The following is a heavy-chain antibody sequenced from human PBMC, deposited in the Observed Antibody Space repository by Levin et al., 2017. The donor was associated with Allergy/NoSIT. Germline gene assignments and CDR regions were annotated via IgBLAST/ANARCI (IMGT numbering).Heavy chain of an antibody. CDR2: IYYSGNT. J-gene: IGHJ6*02. CDR1: GGSISSYH. CDR3: ARDRVVASSGTYYYYGMAV. V-gene: IGHV4-59*01. Sequence: TSQTLSLTCIVSGGSISSYHWSWIRQPPGKGLEWIGYIYYSGNTNYNPSLKSRVTISVDTSKNQFSLTLNSVTAADTAVYYCARDRVVASSGTYYYYGMAVWGQGTTVTVSS. D-gene: IGHD2-15*01.